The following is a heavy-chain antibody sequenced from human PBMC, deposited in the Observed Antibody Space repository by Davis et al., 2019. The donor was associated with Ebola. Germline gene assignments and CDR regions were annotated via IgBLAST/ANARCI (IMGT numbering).Heavy chain of an antibody. J-gene: IGHJ4*02. CDR2: IDPSDSYT. V-gene: IGHV5-10-1*01. CDR3: ARGINVVTAMRFDY. CDR1: GYSFTSYW. D-gene: IGHD2-21*02. Sequence: GGSLRLSCKGSGYSFTSYWISWVRQMPGKGLEWMGRIDPSDSYTNYSPSFQGHVTISADKSISTAYLQWSSLTDEDTAVYYCARGINVVTAMRFDYWGQGTLVTVSS.